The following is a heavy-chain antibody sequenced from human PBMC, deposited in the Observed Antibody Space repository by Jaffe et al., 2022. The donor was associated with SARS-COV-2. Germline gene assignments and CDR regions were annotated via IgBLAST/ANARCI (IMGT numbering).Heavy chain of an antibody. Sequence: EVQLVESGGGLVQPGGSLRLSCAASGFTFSSYWMHWVRQAPGKGLVWVSRINSDGSSTSYADSVKGRFTISRDNAKNTLYLQMNSLRAEDTAVYYCARGGPYYRHGYYYYYYGMDVWGQGTTVTVSS. CDR1: GFTFSSYW. J-gene: IGHJ6*02. D-gene: IGHD1-26*01. CDR3: ARGGPYYRHGYYYYYYGMDV. V-gene: IGHV3-74*01. CDR2: INSDGSST.